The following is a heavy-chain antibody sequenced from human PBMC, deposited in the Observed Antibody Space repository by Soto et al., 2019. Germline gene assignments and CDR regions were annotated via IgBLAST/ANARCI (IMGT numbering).Heavy chain of an antibody. CDR1: GYTFTGYY. D-gene: IGHD2-2*01. CDR3: ARETDLFYCSSTSCYLYY. J-gene: IGHJ4*02. Sequence: ASVKVSCKASGYTFTGYYMHWVRQAPGQGLEWMGWINPNSGGTNYAQKFQGRVTMTRDTSISTAYMELSRLRSDDTAVYYCARETDLFYCSSTSCYLYYWGQGTLVTVSS. CDR2: INPNSGGT. V-gene: IGHV1-2*02.